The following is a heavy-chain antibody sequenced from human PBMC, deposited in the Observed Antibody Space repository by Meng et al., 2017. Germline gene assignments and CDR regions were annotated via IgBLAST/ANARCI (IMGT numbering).Heavy chain of an antibody. CDR3: AREGGLTDYYDSGAFDI. J-gene: IGHJ3*02. CDR1: GGSISSYY. Sequence: SETLSLTCTVSGGSISSYYWSWIRQPPGKGLEWIGYIYYSGSTNYNPSIKSRVTISVDTSKNQFSLKLSSVAAADTAVYYCAREGGLTDYYDSGAFDIWGQGRMVTVSS. V-gene: IGHV4-59*01. CDR2: IYYSGST. D-gene: IGHD3-22*01.